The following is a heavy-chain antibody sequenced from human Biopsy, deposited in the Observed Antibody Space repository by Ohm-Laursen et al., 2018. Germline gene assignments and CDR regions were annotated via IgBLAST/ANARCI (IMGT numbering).Heavy chain of an antibody. CDR2: ISYNERT. V-gene: IGHV4-59*12. J-gene: IGHJ2*01. D-gene: IGHD3-9*01. CDR3: VREPKTGTAEAWYFDL. Sequence: GTLSLTWSVSGGSIISYFWAWIRQHPGKGLEWIGYISYNERTHYNPSLTSRLAISFDTSNNRISLQLRSVSVADTAVYYCVREPKTGTAEAWYFDLWGRGSPVTVPS. CDR1: GGSIISYF.